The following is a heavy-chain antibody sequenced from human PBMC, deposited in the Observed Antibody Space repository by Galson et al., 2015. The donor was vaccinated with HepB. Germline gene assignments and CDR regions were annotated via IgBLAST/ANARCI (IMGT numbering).Heavy chain of an antibody. D-gene: IGHD3-16*02. CDR3: AKGGYYIWGSYRRNSEG. V-gene: IGHV3-30*18. J-gene: IGHJ4*02. Sequence: SLRLSCAASGFTFSSYGMHWVRQAPGKGLEWVAVISYDGFNKHYAESVRGRFTISRDSSKNTVYLQMDSPRTEDTAVYYCAKGGYYIWGSYRRNSEGWGQGTLVTVSS. CDR1: GFTFSSYG. CDR2: ISYDGFNK.